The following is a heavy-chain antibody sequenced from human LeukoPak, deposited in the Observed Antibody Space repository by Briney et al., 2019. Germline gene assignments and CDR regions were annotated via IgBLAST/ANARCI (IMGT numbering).Heavy chain of an antibody. D-gene: IGHD4-17*01. Sequence: GGSLRLSCAASGFAFSSFGMHWVRQAPGKGLEWVAVIWYDGTNKYYADSVKGRFTISRDNSKNTLYLQMNSLRAEDTAVYYCARATVTPWFDPWGQGTLVTVPS. CDR3: ARATVTPWFDP. V-gene: IGHV3-33*01. CDR2: IWYDGTNK. CDR1: GFAFSSFG. J-gene: IGHJ5*02.